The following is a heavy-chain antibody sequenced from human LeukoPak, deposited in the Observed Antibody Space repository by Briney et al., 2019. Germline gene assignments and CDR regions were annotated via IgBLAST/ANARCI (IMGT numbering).Heavy chain of an antibody. CDR2: IYYSGST. CDR1: GGSISSYY. CDR3: ARDLPPAHAFDI. J-gene: IGHJ3*02. V-gene: IGHV4-59*01. Sequence: SETLSLTCTVSGGSISSYYWSWIRQPPGKGLEWIGYIYYSGSTNYNPSLKSRVTISVDTSKNQFSLKLSSVTAADTAVYYCARDLPPAHAFDIWGQGTMVTVSS.